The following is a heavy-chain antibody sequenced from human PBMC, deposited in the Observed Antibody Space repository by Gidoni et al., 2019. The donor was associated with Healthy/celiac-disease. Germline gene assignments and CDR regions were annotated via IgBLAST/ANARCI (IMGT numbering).Heavy chain of an antibody. D-gene: IGHD3-3*01. CDR3: AKLYYDFGSGSTN. CDR2: ISGSGGST. CDR1: GFPFSSYA. J-gene: IGHJ4*02. Sequence: EVQLLESGGGLVQPGGSLRLSCAASGFPFSSYAMSWVRQAPGKGLEWVSAISGSGGSTYYADSVKGRFTISRDNSKNTLYLQMNSLRAEDTAVYYCAKLYYDFGSGSTNWGQGTLVTVSS. V-gene: IGHV3-23*01.